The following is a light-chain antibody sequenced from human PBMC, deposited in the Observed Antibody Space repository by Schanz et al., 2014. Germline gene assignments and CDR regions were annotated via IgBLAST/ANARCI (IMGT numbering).Light chain of an antibody. Sequence: EITLAQSPGTLSLSPGESATLSCRASQILNSDYLAWYQQKPGLAPRLLIYATSRRPTGITDRFRGSGSGTDFTLTITRLEAEDFAVYYCQQYCSTPDTFGQGTKVEIK. CDR1: QILNSDY. CDR2: ATS. J-gene: IGKJ2*01. CDR3: QQYCSTPDT. V-gene: IGKV3-20*01.